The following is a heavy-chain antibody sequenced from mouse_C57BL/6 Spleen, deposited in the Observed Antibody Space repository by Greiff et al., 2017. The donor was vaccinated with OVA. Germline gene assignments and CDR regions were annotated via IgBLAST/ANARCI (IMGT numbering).Heavy chain of an antibody. D-gene: IGHD2-5*01. V-gene: IGHV1-15*01. Sequence: QVQLQQSGAELVRPGASVTLSCKASGYTFTDYEMHWVKPTPVRGLEWIGAIDPETGGTAYNQKFKGQAILTADKSSNTAYMELRSLTSEDSAVYYCTKSNSNYGYFDVWGTGTTVTVSS. CDR3: TKSNSNYGYFDV. CDR2: IDPETGGT. J-gene: IGHJ1*03. CDR1: GYTFTDYE.